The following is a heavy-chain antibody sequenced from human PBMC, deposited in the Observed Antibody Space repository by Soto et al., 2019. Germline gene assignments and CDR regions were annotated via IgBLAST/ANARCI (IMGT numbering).Heavy chain of an antibody. Sequence: GGSLRLSCTASGFTFGDYAMSWIRQAPGKGLEWVGFIRSKAYGGTTEYAASVKGRFTISRDDSKSIAYLQMNSLKTEDTAVYYCTRDSRGYSYGYYYYGMDVWGQGTTVTVSS. J-gene: IGHJ6*02. CDR1: GFTFGDYA. CDR2: IRSKAYGGTT. CDR3: TRDSRGYSYGYYYYGMDV. V-gene: IGHV3-49*03. D-gene: IGHD5-18*01.